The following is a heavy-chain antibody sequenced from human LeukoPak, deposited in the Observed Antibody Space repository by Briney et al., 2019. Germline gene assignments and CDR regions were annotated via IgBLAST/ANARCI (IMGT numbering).Heavy chain of an antibody. Sequence: GGPLRLSCAASGFTFSSYGMHWVRQAPGKGLEWVAVISYDGSNKYYADSVKGRFTISRDNSKNTLYLQMDSLRAEDTAVYYCAKDLNWSMDYWGQGTLVTVSS. CDR3: AKDLNWSMDY. D-gene: IGHD1-20*01. CDR1: GFTFSSYG. J-gene: IGHJ4*02. V-gene: IGHV3-30*18. CDR2: ISYDGSNK.